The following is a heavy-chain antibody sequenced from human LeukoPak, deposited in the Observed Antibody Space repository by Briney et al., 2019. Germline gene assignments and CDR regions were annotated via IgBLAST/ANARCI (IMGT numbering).Heavy chain of an antibody. Sequence: SETLSLTCTVSGGSVSSSLYYWGWIRLPPGKGLEWIGSIYFSGYTHYNPSLQSRVTMSVDTSRNQFSLKLNSVTAADTAVYYCARHYGPWGQGTLVTVSS. J-gene: IGHJ5*02. D-gene: IGHD3-10*01. CDR2: IYFSGYT. CDR3: ARHYGP. V-gene: IGHV4-39*01. CDR1: GGSVSSSLYY.